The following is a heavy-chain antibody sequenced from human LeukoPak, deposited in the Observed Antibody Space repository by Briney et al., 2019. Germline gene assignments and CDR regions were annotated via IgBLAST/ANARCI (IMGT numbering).Heavy chain of an antibody. CDR3: ARDRTAAGIDTFDI. V-gene: IGHV4-59*01. CDR2: IYHTGST. Sequence: PSETLSLTCTVSGGSIGGYYWSWIRQPPEKGLEWIGYIYHTGSTSYSPSLKSRLTISVDTSKEQFSLKLNSVTAADTAVYYCARDRTAAGIDTFDIWGQGTMVTVSS. D-gene: IGHD6-19*01. J-gene: IGHJ3*02. CDR1: GGSIGGYY.